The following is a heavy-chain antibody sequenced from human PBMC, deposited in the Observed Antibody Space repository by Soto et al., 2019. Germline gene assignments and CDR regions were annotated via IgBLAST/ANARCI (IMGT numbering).Heavy chain of an antibody. CDR1: GGSFSGYY. V-gene: IGHV4-34*01. Sequence: ASETLSLTCAVYGGSFSGYYWSWIRQPPGKGLEWIGEINHSGSTNYNPSLKSRVTISVDTSKNQFSPKLSSVTAADTAVYYCARGLQNDYGDYYFDYWGQGTLVTVS. D-gene: IGHD4-17*01. CDR3: ARGLQNDYGDYYFDY. J-gene: IGHJ4*02. CDR2: INHSGST.